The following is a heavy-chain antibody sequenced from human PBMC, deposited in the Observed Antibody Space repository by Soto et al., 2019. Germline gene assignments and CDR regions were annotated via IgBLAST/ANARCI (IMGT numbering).Heavy chain of an antibody. Sequence: QVQLQESGPGLVKPSQTLSLTCTVSGGSISSGDYYWSWIRQPPGKGLEWIGHIYYSGSTYYNPSLMGRVPISVDTSKNQFSLKLSSVTAADTAVYYCARVADCSGGRCYFSVDYWGQGTLVTVSS. J-gene: IGHJ4*02. CDR1: GGSISSGDYY. V-gene: IGHV4-30-4*01. CDR3: ARVADCSGGRCYFSVDY. CDR2: IYYSGST. D-gene: IGHD2-15*01.